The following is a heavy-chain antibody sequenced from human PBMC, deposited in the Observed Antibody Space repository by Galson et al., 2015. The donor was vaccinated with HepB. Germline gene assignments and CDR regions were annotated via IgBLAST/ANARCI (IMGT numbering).Heavy chain of an antibody. CDR1: GFTFSSYW. Sequence: SLRLSCAASGFTFSSYWMHWVRQAPGKGLVWVSRINSDGSSTSYADSVKGRFTISRDNAKNTLYLQMNSLRAEDTAVYYCARGLRHCSGGSCYSNYYYYYYMDVWGKGATVTVSS. V-gene: IGHV3-74*01. CDR3: ARGLRHCSGGSCYSNYYYYYYMDV. J-gene: IGHJ6*03. D-gene: IGHD2-15*01. CDR2: INSDGSST.